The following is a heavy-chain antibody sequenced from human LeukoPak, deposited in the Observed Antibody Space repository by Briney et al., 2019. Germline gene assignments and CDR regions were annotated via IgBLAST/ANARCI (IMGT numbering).Heavy chain of an antibody. CDR1: GGSFSGYY. CDR3: ARGLRSLGY. J-gene: IGHJ4*02. V-gene: IGHV4-34*01. Sequence: PSETLSLTCAVYGGSFSGYYWSWIRQPPGKGLEWIGEINHSGSTNYNPSLKSRVTISVDTSKNQFSLKLSSVTAADTAVYYCARGLRSLGYWGQGPLVTVSS. CDR2: INHSGST.